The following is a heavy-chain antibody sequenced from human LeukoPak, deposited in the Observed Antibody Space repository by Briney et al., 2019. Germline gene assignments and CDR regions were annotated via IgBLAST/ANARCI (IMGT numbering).Heavy chain of an antibody. Sequence: PGGSLRLSCAASGFTFSSYDMHWVRQATGKGLEWVSAIGTAGDTYYPGSVKGRFTISRENAKNSLYLQMNSLRAGDTAVYYCARAGDYPNWDYWGQGTLVTVSS. CDR3: ARAGDYPNWDY. CDR1: GFTFSSYD. CDR2: IGTAGDT. D-gene: IGHD4-17*01. J-gene: IGHJ4*02. V-gene: IGHV3-13*01.